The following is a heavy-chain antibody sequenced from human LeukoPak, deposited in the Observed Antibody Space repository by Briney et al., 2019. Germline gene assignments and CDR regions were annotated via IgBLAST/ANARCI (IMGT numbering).Heavy chain of an antibody. CDR2: ISGGGDSS. V-gene: IGHV3-43*02. CDR3: ARDRLSSGCLDN. CDR1: GFTFDDYA. D-gene: IGHD6-19*01. J-gene: IGHJ4*02. Sequence: GESLRLSCAASGFTFDDYAMHWVRQAPGKGLEWLALISGGGDSSYYADSVKGRFTFSRDNAKNLLYLQMNSLRAEDTAVYYCARDRLSSGCLDNWGQGTLVTVST.